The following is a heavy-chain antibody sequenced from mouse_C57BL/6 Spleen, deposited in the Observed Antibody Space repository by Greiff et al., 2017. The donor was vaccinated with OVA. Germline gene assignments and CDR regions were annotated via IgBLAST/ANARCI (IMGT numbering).Heavy chain of an antibody. CDR2: ISYSGST. V-gene: IGHV3-1*01. J-gene: IGHJ3*01. CDR3: ARDHDGGFAY. CDR1: GYSITSGYD. Sequence: VQLKESGPGMVKPSQSLSLTCTVTGYSITSGYDWHWIRHFPGNKLECMGYISYSGSTNYNPSLKSRISITPDTSKYHFFLKLNSVTTEDTATYYCARDHDGGFAYWGQGTLVTVSA. D-gene: IGHD1-2*01.